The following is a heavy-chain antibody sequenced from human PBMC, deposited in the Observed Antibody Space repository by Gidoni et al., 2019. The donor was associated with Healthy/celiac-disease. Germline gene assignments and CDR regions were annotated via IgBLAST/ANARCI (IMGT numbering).Heavy chain of an antibody. CDR2: ISSSSSYI. CDR1: GFTFSSYS. Sequence: EVQLVESGGGLVKPGGSLRLSCAASGFTFSSYSMNWVRQAPGKGLAWVSSISSSSSYIYYADSVKGRFTISRDNAKNSLYLQMNSLRAEDTAVYYCARDGGHRGINVWGQGTTVTVSS. V-gene: IGHV3-21*01. D-gene: IGHD6-25*01. CDR3: ARDGGHRGINV. J-gene: IGHJ6*02.